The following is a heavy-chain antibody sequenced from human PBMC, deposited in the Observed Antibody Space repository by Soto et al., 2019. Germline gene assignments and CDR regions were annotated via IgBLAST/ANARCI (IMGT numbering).Heavy chain of an antibody. Sequence: SVKVSCKASGGTFSSYAISWVRQAPGQGLEWMGGIIPVFGTANYAQKFQGRVTITADESTSTAYMELSSLRSEDTAVYYCASHSIMITFGGVIDPSGYFQHWGQGTLVTVYS. V-gene: IGHV1-69*13. J-gene: IGHJ1*01. D-gene: IGHD3-16*02. CDR1: GGTFSSYA. CDR2: IIPVFGTA. CDR3: ASHSIMITFGGVIDPSGYFQH.